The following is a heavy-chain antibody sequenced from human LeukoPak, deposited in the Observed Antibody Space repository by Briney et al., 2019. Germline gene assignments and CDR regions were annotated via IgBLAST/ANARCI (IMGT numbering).Heavy chain of an antibody. J-gene: IGHJ6*03. CDR1: GGSFSSYY. D-gene: IGHD1-14*01. Sequence: SETLSLTCTVSGGSFSSYYWSWIWQPAGKGLECIGRIYISGSTSYNPSLKNRVTMSVDTSKNQFSLRLSSVTAADTAVYYCATANRDSLYMDVWGKGTTVTVSS. CDR2: IYISGST. V-gene: IGHV4-4*07. CDR3: ATANRDSLYMDV.